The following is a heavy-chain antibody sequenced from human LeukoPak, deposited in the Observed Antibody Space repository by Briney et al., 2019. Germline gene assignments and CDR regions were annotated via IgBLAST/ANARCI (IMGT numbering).Heavy chain of an antibody. J-gene: IGHJ4*02. CDR1: GGSISSYY. D-gene: IGHD5-12*01. CDR2: IYYSGST. CDR3: ARHRSGDIVPKLDY. V-gene: IGHV4-59*08. Sequence: SETLSLTCTVSGGSISSYYWSWIRQPPGKWLEWIGSIYYSGSTNYNPSLKSRVTISVDTSKNQFSLKLSSVTAADTAVCYCARHRSGDIVPKLDYWGQGTLVTVSS.